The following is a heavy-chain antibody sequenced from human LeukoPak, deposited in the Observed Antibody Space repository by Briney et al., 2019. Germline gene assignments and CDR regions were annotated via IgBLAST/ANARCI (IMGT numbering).Heavy chain of an antibody. V-gene: IGHV3-48*01. CDR1: GFTFSIYS. J-gene: IGHJ4*02. Sequence: PGGPLRLSCAASGFTFSIYSMNWVRQAPGKGLEWISYINSGGGTTYYADSVKGRFTISRDNAKNSLYLQMNSLRAEDTAVYYCTKEVRFQIDYWGQGTLVTVSA. D-gene: IGHD3-3*01. CDR2: INSGGGTT. CDR3: TKEVRFQIDY.